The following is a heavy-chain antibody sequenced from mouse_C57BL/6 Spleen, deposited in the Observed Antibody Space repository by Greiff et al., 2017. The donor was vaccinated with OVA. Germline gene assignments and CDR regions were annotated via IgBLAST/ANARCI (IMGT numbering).Heavy chain of an antibody. CDR2: INPSTGGT. CDR1: GYSFTGYY. CDR3: AREETGYYFDY. J-gene: IGHJ2*01. V-gene: IGHV1-42*01. Sequence: EVKLMESGPELVKPGASVKISCKASGYSFTGYYMNWVKQSPEKSLEWIGEINPSTGGTTYNQKFKAKATLTVDKSSSTAYMQLKSLTSEDSAVYYCAREETGYYFDYWGQGTTLTVSS. D-gene: IGHD4-1*01.